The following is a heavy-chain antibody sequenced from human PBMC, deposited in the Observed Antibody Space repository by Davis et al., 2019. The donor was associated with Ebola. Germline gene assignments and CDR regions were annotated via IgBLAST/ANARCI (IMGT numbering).Heavy chain of an antibody. Sequence: GESLKISCAASGFTFSSYGMHWVRQAPGKGLEWVAVISYDGSNKYYAGSVKGRFTISIDNAKNTLYLQMNSLRAEDTAVYYCVKGHVAVAGTFEYWGQGTLVTVSS. CDR3: VKGHVAVAGTFEY. CDR2: ISYDGSNK. J-gene: IGHJ4*02. CDR1: GFTFSSYG. V-gene: IGHV3-30*18. D-gene: IGHD6-19*01.